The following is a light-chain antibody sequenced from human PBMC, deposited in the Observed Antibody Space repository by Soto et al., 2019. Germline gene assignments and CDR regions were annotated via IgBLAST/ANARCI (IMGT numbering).Light chain of an antibody. CDR3: CSYTATSTYA. CDR2: DVS. Sequence: QSALTQPASVSGSPGQSITISCTGTTSDVGGYKYVSWYQQHPGKAPKLVIYDVSNRPSGVSNRFSGSKSGNTASLTISGLQAEDEADYYCCSYTATSTYAFGTGTKLTVL. CDR1: TSDVGGYKY. J-gene: IGLJ1*01. V-gene: IGLV2-14*03.